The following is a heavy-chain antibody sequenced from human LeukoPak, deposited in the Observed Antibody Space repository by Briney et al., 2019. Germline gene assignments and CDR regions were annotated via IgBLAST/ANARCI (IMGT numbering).Heavy chain of an antibody. CDR2: ISYDGSNK. D-gene: IGHD2-15*01. V-gene: IGHV3-30*03. CDR1: GFTFSSYG. CDR3: ARGGAYHAFDI. J-gene: IGHJ3*02. Sequence: GGSLRLSCAASGFTFSSYGMHWVRQAPGKGLEWVAVISYDGSNKYYADSVKGRFTISRDNSKNTLYLQMNSLRAEDTAVYYCARGGAYHAFDIWGQGTMVTVSS.